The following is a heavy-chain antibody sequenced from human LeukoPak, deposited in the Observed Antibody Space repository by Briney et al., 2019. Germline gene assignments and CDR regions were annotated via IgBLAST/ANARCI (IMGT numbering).Heavy chain of an antibody. D-gene: IGHD1-26*01. Sequence: GGSLRLSCAASGFTFSSYSMNWVRQAPGKGLEWVSSISSSSSYIYYADSVKGRFTISRDNAKNSLYLQMNSLRAEDTAVYYCARVWVRWELHEKDAFDIWGQGTMVTVSS. J-gene: IGHJ3*02. CDR2: ISSSSSYI. CDR3: ARVWVRWELHEKDAFDI. CDR1: GFTFSSYS. V-gene: IGHV3-21*01.